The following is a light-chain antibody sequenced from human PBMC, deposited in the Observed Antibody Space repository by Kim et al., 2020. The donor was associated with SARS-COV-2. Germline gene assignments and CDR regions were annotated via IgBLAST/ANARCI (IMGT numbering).Light chain of an antibody. CDR2: AAS. Sequence: DIQMTQSPSSLSASVGDRVTITCRTSQSISSHLNWYQQKPGRAPKLLISAASTLQGGVPSRFSGSGSGTEFTLTISSLQPEDFATYYCLQHNSYPWTFGQGTKLEI. CDR1: QSISSH. V-gene: IGKV1-17*01. CDR3: LQHNSYPWT. J-gene: IGKJ2*02.